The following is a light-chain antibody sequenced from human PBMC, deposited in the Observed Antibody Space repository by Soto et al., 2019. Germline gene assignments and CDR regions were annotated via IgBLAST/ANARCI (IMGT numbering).Light chain of an antibody. CDR3: QQYNSYST. Sequence: IQLTQSPSSLSASVGDRVTITCRASESLSKWLAWYQQKPGKAPELLISDASSLESGLPSRFSGSASGTEFTLIISSLQPDDFATYYCQQYNSYSTFGQGTKVDIK. CDR1: ESLSKW. CDR2: DAS. V-gene: IGKV1-5*01. J-gene: IGKJ1*01.